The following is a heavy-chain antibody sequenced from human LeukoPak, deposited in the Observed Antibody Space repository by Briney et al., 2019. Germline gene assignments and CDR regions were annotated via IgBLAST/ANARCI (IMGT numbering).Heavy chain of an antibody. V-gene: IGHV3-15*07. CDR2: IKSKTGGGTT. J-gene: IGHJ5*02. CDR1: GFTFSNAW. D-gene: IGHD1-26*01. Sequence: GGSLRLSCAASGFTFSNAWMNWVRQAPGKGLEWVGRIKSKTGGGTTDYAAPVKGRFTISRDDSKNTLYLQMNSLKTEETAVYYCTTKRLSGGFDPWGQGTLVTVSS. CDR3: TTKRLSGGFDP.